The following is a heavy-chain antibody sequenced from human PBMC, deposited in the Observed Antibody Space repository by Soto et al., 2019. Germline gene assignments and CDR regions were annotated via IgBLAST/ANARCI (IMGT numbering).Heavy chain of an antibody. CDR1: GYSIRSSNW. CDR3: ARKNGVLDAFDI. J-gene: IGHJ3*02. Sequence: TSETLSLTCAVSGYSIRSSNWWGWIRQPPGKGLEWIGYIYYSGRTYYNPSLKSRVTMSVDTSKNQFSLKLSSVTAVDTAVYYCARKNGVLDAFDIWGQGTMVTVSS. D-gene: IGHD4-17*01. CDR2: IYYSGRT. V-gene: IGHV4-28*01.